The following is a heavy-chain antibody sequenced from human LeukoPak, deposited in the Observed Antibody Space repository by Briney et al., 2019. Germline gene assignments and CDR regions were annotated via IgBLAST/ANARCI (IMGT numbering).Heavy chain of an antibody. CDR1: GFTFNNYA. V-gene: IGHV3-23*01. J-gene: IGHJ5*02. CDR2: IIGSGGNT. CDR3: ATFCSGGDCYSYAP. D-gene: IGHD2-15*01. Sequence: GWSLRLSCAASGFTFNNYAMTWVRQAPGKGLEWVSTIIGSGGNTDYADSVKGRFTISRDNSKDTLFLQMDSLRVEDTAVYYCATFCSGGDCYSYAPWGQGTLVTVSS.